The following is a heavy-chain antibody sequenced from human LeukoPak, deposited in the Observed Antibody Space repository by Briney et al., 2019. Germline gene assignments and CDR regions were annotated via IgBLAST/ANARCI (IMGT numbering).Heavy chain of an antibody. D-gene: IGHD3-9*01. CDR1: RGSISKYY. Sequence: SETLSLTCIVSRGSISKYYWNWIRQPPGKGLEWIGYIYYSGSTNYNPSLKSRVTISVDTSKNQFSLRLSSVTAADTAVYYCARILTGWAFDIWGQGTMVTVSS. CDR2: IYYSGST. J-gene: IGHJ3*02. V-gene: IGHV4-59*08. CDR3: ARILTGWAFDI.